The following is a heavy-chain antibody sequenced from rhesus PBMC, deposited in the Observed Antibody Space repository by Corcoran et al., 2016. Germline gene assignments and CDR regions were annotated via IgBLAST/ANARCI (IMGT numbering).Heavy chain of an antibody. V-gene: IGHV3-136*01. J-gene: IGHJ5-2*02. CDR2: ISCASSYT. CDR1: GFTFSTYG. D-gene: IGHD3S6*01. CDR3: AGDHSTSSLDV. Sequence: EVQLVESGGGLVQPGGSLRLSCAASGFTFSTYGLSWVGQAPGEGLEWVSSISCASSYTYYADSVKGRFTISRDNSKNSLSLQMNSLRAEDTAVYYCAGDHSTSSLDVWGRGVLVTVSS.